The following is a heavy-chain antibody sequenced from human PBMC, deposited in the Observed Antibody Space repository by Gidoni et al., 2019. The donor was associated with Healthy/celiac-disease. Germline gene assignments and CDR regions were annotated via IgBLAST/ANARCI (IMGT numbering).Heavy chain of an antibody. J-gene: IGHJ6*02. CDR2: INSEGSST. CDR3: ARSSLRYYYGMDV. CDR1: GFTFSSYW. Sequence: EVQLVESGGGLVQPGGSLRLSCAASGFTFSSYWMHWVRQAPGKGLVWVQRINSEGSSTSYADSVKGRFTISRENAKNTLYLQMNSLRAEDTAVYYCARSSLRYYYGMDVWGQGTTVTVSS. V-gene: IGHV3-74*01.